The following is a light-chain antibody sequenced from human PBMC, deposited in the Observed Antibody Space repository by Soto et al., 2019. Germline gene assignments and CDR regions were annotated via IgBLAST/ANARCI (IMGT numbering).Light chain of an antibody. Sequence: DIQMTQSPSTLSASVGDRVTITCRASQSISSWLAWYQQKPGKAPKLLIYDASSLESGVPSRFSGSGSGTEFTLTISRLQPDDFATYYCQQYNSYSGGFGQGTKVEIK. CDR2: DAS. J-gene: IGKJ1*01. CDR1: QSISSW. CDR3: QQYNSYSGG. V-gene: IGKV1-5*01.